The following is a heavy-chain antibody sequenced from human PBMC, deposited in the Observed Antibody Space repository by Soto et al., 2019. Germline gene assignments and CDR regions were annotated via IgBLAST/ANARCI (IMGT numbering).Heavy chain of an antibody. Sequence: QVVLQEAGPGLVKPSESLSLTCNVSGYSISSGYYWGWIRQTPGEGLTWIGSIFPTGSTYYNPSLKSRVTMSIDTSKNQFSLILSSVTAADTAVYYCVRDWVPAAFPPTWFDPWGQGTLVTVSS. V-gene: IGHV4-38-2*02. J-gene: IGHJ5*02. CDR3: VRDWVPAAFPPTWFDP. D-gene: IGHD2-2*01. CDR2: IFPTGST. CDR1: GYSISSGYY.